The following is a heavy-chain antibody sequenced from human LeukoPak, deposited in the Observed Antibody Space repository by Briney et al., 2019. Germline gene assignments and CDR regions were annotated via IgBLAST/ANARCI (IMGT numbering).Heavy chain of an antibody. CDR2: IYYTGST. CDR3: ARQWRQSPPEVWYFDL. J-gene: IGHJ2*01. CDR1: GGSISSYY. Sequence: SETLSLTCTVSGGSISSYYWSWVRQPPGKGLEWIGCIYYTGSTNYNSSLKSRVTISIDTSKNQFSLKLSSVTAADTAVYYCARQWRQSPPEVWYFDLWGRGTLVTVSS. V-gene: IGHV4-59*08. D-gene: IGHD3-3*01.